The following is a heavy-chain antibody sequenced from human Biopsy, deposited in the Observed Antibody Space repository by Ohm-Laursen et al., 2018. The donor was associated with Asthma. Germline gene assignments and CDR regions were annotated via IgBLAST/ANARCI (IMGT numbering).Heavy chain of an antibody. D-gene: IGHD3-16*02. CDR2: ISYDGSNK. J-gene: IGHJ4*02. CDR3: ARDLHPTNHLGELSEGFDY. CDR1: GFTFSSYA. V-gene: IGHV3-30-3*01. Sequence: SLRLSCAASGFTFSSYAMHWVRQAPGKGLEWAAVISYDGSNKYYADSVEGRFTISRDNSKNTLYLQMNSLRAEDTAVYYCARDLHPTNHLGELSEGFDYWGQGTLVTVSS.